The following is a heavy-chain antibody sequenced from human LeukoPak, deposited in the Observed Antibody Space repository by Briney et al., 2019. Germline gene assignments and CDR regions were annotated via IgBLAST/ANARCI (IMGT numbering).Heavy chain of an antibody. CDR3: AKVSWLGTLPSYHFDS. V-gene: IGHV3-23*01. D-gene: IGHD6-19*01. J-gene: IGHJ4*02. CDR1: GFTFSDHA. Sequence: GGSLRLSCAASGFTFSDHAMSWVRQAPGKGLEWVSAIRGTGTTTFYAASVKGRFTISRDNSKNAADLQMNSLRAEDTAVYYCAKVSWLGTLPSYHFDSWGQGTQVTVSS. CDR2: IRGTGTTT.